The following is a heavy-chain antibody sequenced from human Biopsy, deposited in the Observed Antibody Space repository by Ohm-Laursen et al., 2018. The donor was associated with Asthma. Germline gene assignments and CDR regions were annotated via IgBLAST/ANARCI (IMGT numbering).Heavy chain of an antibody. V-gene: IGHV3-30*01. CDR1: GFAVSRDY. CDR2: ISKDASTQ. CDR3: VRDGTDDAFDI. Sequence: SLRLSCSASGFAVSRDYMFWVRQAPGKGLEWVGVISKDASTQDYADSVKGRFTMARDNSKNTLDLQMNSLREEDTAVYYCVRDGTDDAFDIWGQGTVVNVSS. D-gene: IGHD1-1*01. J-gene: IGHJ3*02.